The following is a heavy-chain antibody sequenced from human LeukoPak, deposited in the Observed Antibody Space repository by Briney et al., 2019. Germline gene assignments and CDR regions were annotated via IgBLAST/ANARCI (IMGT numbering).Heavy chain of an antibody. CDR1: GFTFINYS. Sequence: GGSLRLSCAASGFTFINYSMVWVRQAPGKGLEWVSSITGSGPYMYYADSLRGRFTISRDNTKNSLYLQMNSLRAEDTAVYYCARDLGLTFDYWGQGTLVTVSS. D-gene: IGHD3-10*01. J-gene: IGHJ4*02. CDR2: ITGSGPYM. CDR3: ARDLGLTFDY. V-gene: IGHV3-21*01.